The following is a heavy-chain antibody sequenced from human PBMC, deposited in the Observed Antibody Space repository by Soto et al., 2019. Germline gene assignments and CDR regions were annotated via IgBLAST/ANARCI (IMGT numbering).Heavy chain of an antibody. D-gene: IGHD2-2*01. J-gene: IGHJ6*02. CDR3: ARAYCSSTSCPTGGYYGMDV. V-gene: IGHV1-18*01. CDR1: GYTFTRYV. Sequence: ASVKVSCKASGYTFTRYVISWVRQAPGQGLELRGLISAYNGKTNYAQKLQGRVTMTTDTSTSTVYMELRSLRSDAPAVYYCARAYCSSTSCPTGGYYGMDVWGQGTTVTVSS. CDR2: ISAYNGKT.